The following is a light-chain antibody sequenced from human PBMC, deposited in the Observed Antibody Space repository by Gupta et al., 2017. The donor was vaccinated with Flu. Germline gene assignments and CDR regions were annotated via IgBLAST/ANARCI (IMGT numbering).Light chain of an antibody. CDR2: GAS. V-gene: IGKV3-15*01. Sequence: EILMTQSPVTLSVSPGEGITLSCRASQSVSTNLAWYQHKPGQAPRLLIHGASHRATGVPARFDGSGSGTDFTLSITSLQSEDFAVYYCQQSHHWPQRFGQGSRV. CDR3: QQSHHWPQR. CDR1: QSVSTN. J-gene: IGKJ1*01.